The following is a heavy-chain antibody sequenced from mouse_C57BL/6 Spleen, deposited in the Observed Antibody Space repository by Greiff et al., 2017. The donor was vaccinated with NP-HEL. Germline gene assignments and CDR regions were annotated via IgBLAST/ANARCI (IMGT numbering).Heavy chain of an antibody. J-gene: IGHJ4*01. Sequence: EVKVVESGGGLVKPGGSLKLSCAASGFTFSDYGMHWVRQAPEKGLEWVAYISSGSSTIYYADTVKGRFTISRDNAKNTLFLQMTSLSSEDTAMYYCARPLLPLYAMDYWGQGTSVTVSS. CDR2: ISSGSSTI. D-gene: IGHD2-10*01. V-gene: IGHV5-17*01. CDR1: GFTFSDYG. CDR3: ARPLLPLYAMDY.